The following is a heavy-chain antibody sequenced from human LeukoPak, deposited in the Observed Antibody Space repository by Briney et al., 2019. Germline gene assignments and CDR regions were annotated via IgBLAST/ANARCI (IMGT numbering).Heavy chain of an antibody. V-gene: IGHV4-34*01. CDR3: ARLMEDSSDY. D-gene: IGHD5-18*01. Sequence: SETLSLTCAVYGGSFSGYYWSWIRQPPGKGLEWIGEIHHSGSTDYNPSLKSRITISVDTSKNQFSLNLNSVTAADTAVYYCARLMEDSSDYWGQGTLVTVSS. J-gene: IGHJ4*02. CDR1: GGSFSGYY. CDR2: IHHSGST.